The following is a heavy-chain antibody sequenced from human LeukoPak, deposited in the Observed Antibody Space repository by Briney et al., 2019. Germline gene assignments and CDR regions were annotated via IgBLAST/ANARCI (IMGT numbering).Heavy chain of an antibody. Sequence: GGSLRLSCAASGFTFSSYWMHWVRHAPGKGLVWVLRINSDGSSTIYADSVKGRFTISRDNAKNTLYLQMNSLRAEDTAVYYCARPPYYDFWSGYPEYWGQGTLVTVSS. D-gene: IGHD3-3*01. CDR3: ARPPYYDFWSGYPEY. CDR2: INSDGSST. CDR1: GFTFSSYW. V-gene: IGHV3-74*01. J-gene: IGHJ4*02.